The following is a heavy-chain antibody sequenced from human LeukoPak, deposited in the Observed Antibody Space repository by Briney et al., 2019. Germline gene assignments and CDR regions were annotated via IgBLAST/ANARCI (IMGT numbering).Heavy chain of an antibody. J-gene: IGHJ4*02. CDR2: IYSGGST. CDR1: GFTVSSNY. V-gene: IGHV3-66*01. Sequence: GGSLRLSCAASGFTVSSNYVSWVRQAPGKGLEWVSVIYSGGSTYYADSVKGRFTISRDNSKNTLYLQMNSLRAEDTAVYYCARDPGYSSSLSDYWGQGTLVTVSS. D-gene: IGHD6-13*01. CDR3: ARDPGYSSSLSDY.